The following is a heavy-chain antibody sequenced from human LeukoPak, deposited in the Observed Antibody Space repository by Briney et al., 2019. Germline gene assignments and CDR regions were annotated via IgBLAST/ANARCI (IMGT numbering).Heavy chain of an antibody. CDR1: GFTLSSTY. J-gene: IGHJ4*02. V-gene: IGHV3-53*01. CDR3: AGRHCIGGGCYFAGADPFDY. D-gene: IGHD2-15*01. CDR2: IYSGGNI. Sequence: PGGSLRLSCAASGFTLSSTYMSWVRPAPGKGLEWVSVIYSGGNIYYIESVEGRFTISRDTSKNTLYLQMNSLRAEDTAVYFCAGRHCIGGGCYFAGADPFDYWGQGTLVTVSS.